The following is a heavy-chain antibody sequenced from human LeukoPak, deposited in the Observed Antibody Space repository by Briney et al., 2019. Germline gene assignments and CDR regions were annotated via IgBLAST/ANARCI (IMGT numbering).Heavy chain of an antibody. Sequence: ASVKVSCKASGYTFAAYYIHWVRQAPGQGLQWMGWINPNSGDTNYAQKFQGRVTMTRDTSINTVYMELSRLRSDDTAVYYCARHDYGGDNFDYWGQGTLVTVSS. CDR1: GYTFAAYY. CDR2: INPNSGDT. V-gene: IGHV1-2*02. J-gene: IGHJ4*02. D-gene: IGHD4-23*01. CDR3: ARHDYGGDNFDY.